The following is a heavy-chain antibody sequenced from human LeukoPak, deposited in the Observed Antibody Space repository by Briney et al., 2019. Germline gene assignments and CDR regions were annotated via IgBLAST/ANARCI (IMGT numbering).Heavy chain of an antibody. Sequence: SVKVSCKASGGTFSSYAISWVRQAPGQGLEWMGGIIPIFGTANYAQKFQGRVTITADESTSTAYMELSSLRSEDTAVYYCARAPALWFNWFDPWGQGTLVTVSS. CDR1: GGTFSSYA. J-gene: IGHJ5*02. V-gene: IGHV1-69*13. D-gene: IGHD3-10*01. CDR3: ARAPALWFNWFDP. CDR2: IIPIFGTA.